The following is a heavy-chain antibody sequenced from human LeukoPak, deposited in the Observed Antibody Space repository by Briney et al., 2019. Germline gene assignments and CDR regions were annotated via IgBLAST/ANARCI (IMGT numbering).Heavy chain of an antibody. CDR2: ISDSGGST. CDR3: AKSGYYGSGSYTDAFDI. V-gene: IGHV3-23*01. J-gene: IGHJ3*02. D-gene: IGHD3-10*01. CDR1: GFTLSNCA. Sequence: GGSLRLSCAASGFTLSNCAMSWVRQAPGKGLEWVSGISDSGGSTYYADSVKGRFTISRDNSKNTLYLQMNSLRAEDTAVYYCAKSGYYGSGSYTDAFDIWGQGTMVTVSS.